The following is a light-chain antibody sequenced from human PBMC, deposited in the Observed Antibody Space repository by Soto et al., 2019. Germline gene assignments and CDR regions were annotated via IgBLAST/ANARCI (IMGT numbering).Light chain of an antibody. J-gene: IGLJ3*02. CDR1: SSSIGSNS. V-gene: IGLV1-44*01. Sequence: QSVLTQPPSASGTPGQRVTISCSGSSSSIGSNSVNWYQQLPRTAPKVLIYTNNQRPSGVPDRFSGSKSGTSASLAISGLQSEDEADYYCSSFASSNTWVFGGGTKLTVL. CDR3: SSFASSNTWV. CDR2: TNN.